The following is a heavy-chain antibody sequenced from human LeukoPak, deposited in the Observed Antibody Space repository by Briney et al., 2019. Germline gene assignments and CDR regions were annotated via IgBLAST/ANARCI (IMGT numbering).Heavy chain of an antibody. V-gene: IGHV3-23*01. CDR1: GFAFSFYA. Sequence: GGSLRLSCAASGFAFSFYAMSWLRQPPGKGLEWVSTIKANSGTTSYAASVRGRFTISRDNSKNTLYLQVNTLRADDTATYYCAKPISGGLAVTADWFRPWGQGTLVVVSS. CDR2: IKANSGTT. CDR3: AKPISGGLAVTADWFRP. J-gene: IGHJ5*01. D-gene: IGHD6-19*01.